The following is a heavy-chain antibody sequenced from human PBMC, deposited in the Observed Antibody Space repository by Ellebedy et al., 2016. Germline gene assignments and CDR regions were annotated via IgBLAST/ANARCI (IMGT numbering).Heavy chain of an antibody. J-gene: IGHJ4*02. CDR2: ITGSGSST. V-gene: IGHV3-23*01. CDR3: AKGNLGSAYYGYFDL. D-gene: IGHD3-22*01. CDR1: GFTFDNYA. Sequence: GGSLRLSCAASGFTFDNYAMSWVRQAPGKGLEWVSGITGSGSSTFYADSVKGRFAISRDNSYNTLYLQISSLRTEDTALYFCAKGNLGSAYYGYFDLWGQGALVTVSS.